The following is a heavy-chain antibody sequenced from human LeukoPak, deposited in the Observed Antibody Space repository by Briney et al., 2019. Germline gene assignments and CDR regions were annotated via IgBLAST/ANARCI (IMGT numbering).Heavy chain of an antibody. Sequence: ASVKVSCKASGYTFTSYGISWVRQAPGQGLEWMGWISAYNGNTNYAQKLQGRVTMTTDTSTSTAYMELRSLRSDDTAVYYCARSLEDYYDSSGYYLFDAFDIWGQGTMVTVSS. V-gene: IGHV1-18*01. CDR1: GYTFTSYG. D-gene: IGHD3-22*01. J-gene: IGHJ3*02. CDR3: ARSLEDYYDSSGYYLFDAFDI. CDR2: ISAYNGNT.